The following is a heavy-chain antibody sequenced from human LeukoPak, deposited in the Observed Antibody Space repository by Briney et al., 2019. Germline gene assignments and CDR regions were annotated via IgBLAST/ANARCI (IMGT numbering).Heavy chain of an antibody. D-gene: IGHD6-19*01. Sequence: PSETLSLTCAVYGGSFSGYYWSWIRQPPGKGLEWIGEINHSGSTNYNPSLKSRVTISVDTSKNQFSLKLSSVTAADTAVYHCAGKTARRQGGWYGYWGQGTLVTVSS. CDR3: AGKTARRQGGWYGY. V-gene: IGHV4-34*01. CDR2: INHSGST. J-gene: IGHJ4*02. CDR1: GGSFSGYY.